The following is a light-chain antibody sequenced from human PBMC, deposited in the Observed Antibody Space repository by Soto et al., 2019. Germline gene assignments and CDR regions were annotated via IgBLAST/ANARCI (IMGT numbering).Light chain of an antibody. CDR1: SSNIGNNY. V-gene: IGLV1-51*02. Sequence: QSVLTQPPSVSAAPGQKVTISCSGSSSNIGNNYVSWYQQLPGTAPKLLIYENNKRPSGIPDRFSGSKSGTSATLGITGLQTGDEADYYCGTWDSSLSAGWVFGGGT. CDR3: GTWDSSLSAGWV. CDR2: ENN. J-gene: IGLJ3*02.